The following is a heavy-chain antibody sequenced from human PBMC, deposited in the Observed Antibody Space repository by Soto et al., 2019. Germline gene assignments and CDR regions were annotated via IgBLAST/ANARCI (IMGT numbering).Heavy chain of an antibody. Sequence: QVQLVESGGGVVQPGTSLRLSCAASGFTFSGHGMHWVRQAPGKGLEWMAVIWYDGSKKYYGDSVKGRFTISRDTSKNTLFLQMNSLRVEDTAVYYCARGRGGDYGGNSGYYDYWGQGTLVTVSS. V-gene: IGHV3-33*01. D-gene: IGHD4-17*01. CDR3: ARGRGGDYGGNSGYYDY. CDR1: GFTFSGHG. J-gene: IGHJ4*02. CDR2: IWYDGSKK.